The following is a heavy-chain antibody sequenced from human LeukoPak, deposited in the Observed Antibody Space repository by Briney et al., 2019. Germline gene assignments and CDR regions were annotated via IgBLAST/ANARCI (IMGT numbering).Heavy chain of an antibody. Sequence: GGSLRLSCAASGFRFSSYWMSWVRQAPGKGLEWVANIKQDASGKYYVDSVRGRFTISRDNAKTSLYLQMNSLRAEDTAVYYCASGMSTSHYWGQGTLVTVSS. CDR1: GFRFSSYW. V-gene: IGHV3-7*01. CDR3: ASGMSTSHY. CDR2: IKQDASGK. D-gene: IGHD3-10*01. J-gene: IGHJ4*02.